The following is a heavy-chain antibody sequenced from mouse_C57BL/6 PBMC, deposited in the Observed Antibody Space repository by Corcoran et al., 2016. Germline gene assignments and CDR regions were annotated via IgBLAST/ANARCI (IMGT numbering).Heavy chain of an antibody. CDR3: AREGGYYGRFAY. CDR2: IYPGDGDT. D-gene: IGHD2-3*01. CDR1: GYAFSSYW. J-gene: IGHJ3*01. Sequence: QVPLQQFGAERVQPAASVKISCIASGYAFSSYWMNWVKQSPGMGLEWIGQIYPGDGDTNYNGKFKGKATLTADKSSSTAYMQLSSLTSEDSAVYFCAREGGYYGRFAYWGQGALVTVCA. V-gene: IGHV1-80*01.